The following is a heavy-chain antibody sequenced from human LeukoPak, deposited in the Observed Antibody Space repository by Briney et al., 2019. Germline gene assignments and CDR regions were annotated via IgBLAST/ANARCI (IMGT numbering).Heavy chain of an antibody. V-gene: IGHV4-59*01. Sequence: SETLSLTRTVSGGSISSYYWSWIRQPPGKGLEWIGYIYYSGSTNYNPSLKSRVTISVDTSKNQFSLKLSSVTAADTAVYYCARAEEYAFDIWGQGTMVTVSS. CDR2: IYYSGST. D-gene: IGHD1-14*01. J-gene: IGHJ3*02. CDR1: GGSISSYY. CDR3: ARAEEYAFDI.